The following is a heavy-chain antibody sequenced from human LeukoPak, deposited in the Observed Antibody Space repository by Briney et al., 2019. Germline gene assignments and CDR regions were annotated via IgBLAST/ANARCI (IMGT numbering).Heavy chain of an antibody. D-gene: IGHD1-1*01. CDR1: GFTFSGHW. V-gene: IGHV3-74*03. J-gene: IGHJ4*02. CDR3: VRDETLWTLDW. Sequence: GGSLRLSCTAFGFTFSGHWIHWVRQAPGMGLVWVSRINEHGTDSMYAESVKGRFTISRDNAKNTVYLQMNSLRAEDTAVYYCVRDETLWTLDWWGQGTLVSVSS. CDR2: INEHGTDS.